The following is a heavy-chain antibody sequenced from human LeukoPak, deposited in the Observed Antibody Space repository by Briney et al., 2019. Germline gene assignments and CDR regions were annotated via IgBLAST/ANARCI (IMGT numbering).Heavy chain of an antibody. V-gene: IGHV3-23*01. CDR3: AKDHRGYSYGYFDY. CDR2: ISGSGGST. J-gene: IGHJ4*02. CDR1: GLTFSSYA. D-gene: IGHD5-18*01. Sequence: QAGGSLRLSCAASGLTFSSYAMSWVRQAPGKGLEWVSAISGSGGSTYYADSVKGRFTISRDNSKNTLYLQMNSLRAEDTAVYYCAKDHRGYSYGYFDYWGQGTLVTVSS.